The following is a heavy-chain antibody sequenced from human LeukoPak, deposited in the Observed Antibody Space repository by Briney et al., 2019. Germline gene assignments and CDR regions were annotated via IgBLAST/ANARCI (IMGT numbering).Heavy chain of an antibody. CDR2: ISSTSSDI. CDR3: ARGYDTRGTLP. Sequence: GGALRLSCAGSGFPFSSYTMNWVRQAPGKGVEWVSSISSTSSDIYYADSVKGRFTVSRDNAKTSLYLQMNSLRAEDTAIYYCARGYDTRGTLPWGQGTLVTVSS. D-gene: IGHD3-22*01. V-gene: IGHV3-21*01. CDR1: GFPFSSYT. J-gene: IGHJ4*02.